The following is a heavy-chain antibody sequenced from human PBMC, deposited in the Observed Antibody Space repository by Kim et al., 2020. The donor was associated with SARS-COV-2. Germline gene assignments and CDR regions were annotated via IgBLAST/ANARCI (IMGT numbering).Heavy chain of an antibody. CDR3: ARRRSEGWFDI. V-gene: IGHV2-5*02. J-gene: IGHJ5*01. CDR2: IYWDDDK. Sequence: SGPTLVRPTQTLTLTCTLSGLSLKTGGVAVVWIRQPPGKALEWLAVIYWDDDKTYSPSLRSRLTIAQDTSKNQVVLTLTNVDPVDTATYYCARRRSEGWFDIWGHGALVTVSS. CDR1: GLSLKTGGVA.